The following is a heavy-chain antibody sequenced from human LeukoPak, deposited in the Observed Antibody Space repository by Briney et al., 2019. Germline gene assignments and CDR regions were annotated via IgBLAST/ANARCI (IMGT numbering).Heavy chain of an antibody. CDR2: INQDGSEK. J-gene: IGHJ4*02. Sequence: GGSQRLSCAASGFTFSNYWMTWVRQAPGQGLEWVANINQDGSEKHYVDSVKGRFTISRDNAKKSLYLQMNSLRAEDTAVYYCARDSGAFDYWGQGPLVTVSS. CDR3: ARDSGAFDY. CDR1: GFTFSNYW. V-gene: IGHV3-7*05. D-gene: IGHD6-25*01.